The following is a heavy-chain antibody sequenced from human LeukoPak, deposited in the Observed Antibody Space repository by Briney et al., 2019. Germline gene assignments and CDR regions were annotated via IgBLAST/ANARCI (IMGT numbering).Heavy chain of an antibody. CDR1: GGTFSYYA. V-gene: IGHV1-69*04. Sequence: SVKVSCKASGGTFSYYAINWVRPAPGQGLEWMGRIIPMLDIANYAQKFQGRVTITADKSTDTAHMELSSLRSEDTAVYYCARDLVIQPPATPSSYGMDVWGQGTTVTVSS. J-gene: IGHJ6*02. CDR2: IIPMLDIA. D-gene: IGHD1-1*01. CDR3: ARDLVIQPPATPSSYGMDV.